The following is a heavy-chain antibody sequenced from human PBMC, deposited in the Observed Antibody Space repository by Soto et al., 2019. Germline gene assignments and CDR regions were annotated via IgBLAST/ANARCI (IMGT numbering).Heavy chain of an antibody. Sequence: QVQLQESGPGLVKPSGTLSLTCAVSGGSISSSNWWSWVRQPPGKGLEWIGEIYHSGSTNYNPSLKSRATIPVDKSKNQFSLKLSSGTAADTAVYYWARAGRGYCSGGSCYSGLHGMDVWGQGTTVTVSS. CDR2: IYHSGST. CDR1: GGSISSSNW. D-gene: IGHD2-15*01. J-gene: IGHJ6*02. V-gene: IGHV4-4*02. CDR3: ARAGRGYCSGGSCYSGLHGMDV.